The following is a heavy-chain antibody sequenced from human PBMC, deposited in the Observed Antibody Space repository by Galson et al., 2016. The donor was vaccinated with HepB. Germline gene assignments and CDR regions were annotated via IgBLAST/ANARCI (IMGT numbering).Heavy chain of an antibody. CDR1: GFAFTNYG. CDR2: IRGSGTT. CDR3: AKDLVAKTGRAFDY. V-gene: IGHV3-23*01. J-gene: IGHJ4*02. Sequence: SLRLSCAASGFAFTNYGMRWVRQAPGKGLEWVSGIRGSGTTYYADSVKGRVTISRDNSKNTVYLQMDSLRAEDTALYYCAKDLVAKTGRAFDYWGQGTLVTVSS. D-gene: IGHD1-1*01.